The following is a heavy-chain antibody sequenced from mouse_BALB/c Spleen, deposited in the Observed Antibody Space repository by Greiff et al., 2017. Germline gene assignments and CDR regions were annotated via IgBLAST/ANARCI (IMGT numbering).Heavy chain of an antibody. CDR3: ARHGYRYEYFFDY. D-gene: IGHD2-14*01. Sequence: EVKLMESGGGLVKPGGSLKLSCAASGFAFSSYDMSWVRQTPEKRLEWVAYISSGGGSTYYPDTVKGRFTISRDNAKNTLYLQMSSLKSEDTAMYYCARHGYRYEYFFDYWGQGTTLTVSS. CDR1: GFAFSSYD. V-gene: IGHV5-12-1*01. CDR2: ISSGGGST. J-gene: IGHJ2*01.